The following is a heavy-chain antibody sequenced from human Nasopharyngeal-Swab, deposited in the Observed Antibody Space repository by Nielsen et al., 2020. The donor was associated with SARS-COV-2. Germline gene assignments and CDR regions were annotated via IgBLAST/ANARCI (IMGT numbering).Heavy chain of an antibody. CDR3: AKDYEGGRDGDAFDI. V-gene: IGHV3-30*18. CDR1: GFTFSDHA. Sequence: GESLKISCAASGFTFSDHAIHWVRQAPGKGLEWVAVISYDETDQYYSGSVKGRFTISRDNSKNSLYLQMNSLRTEDTALYYCAKDYEGGRDGDAFDIWGQGTMVTVSS. J-gene: IGHJ3*02. CDR2: ISYDETDQ. D-gene: IGHD5-24*01.